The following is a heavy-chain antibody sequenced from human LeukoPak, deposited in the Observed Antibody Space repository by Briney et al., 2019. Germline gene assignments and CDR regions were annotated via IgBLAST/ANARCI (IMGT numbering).Heavy chain of an antibody. J-gene: IGHJ4*02. CDR1: GGSISSSNW. V-gene: IGHV4-4*02. D-gene: IGHD6-19*01. CDR2: IYHAGST. Sequence: ASETLSLTCAVSGGSISSSNWWSWVRQPPGKGLEWIGEIYHAGSTKYNPSLRSRLTISVDKSKNSFSLSLTSVTAADTAFYYCARSAAVTGQFDFWGPGTLVTVSS. CDR3: ARSAAVTGQFDF.